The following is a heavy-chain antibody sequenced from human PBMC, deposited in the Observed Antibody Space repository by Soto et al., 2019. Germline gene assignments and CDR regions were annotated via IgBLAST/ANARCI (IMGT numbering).Heavy chain of an antibody. CDR1: GFTFSSYA. D-gene: IGHD1-26*01. V-gene: IGHV3-23*01. J-gene: IGHJ4*02. CDR3: ARRGSGSYYAY. CDR2: ISGSGGST. Sequence: EVQLLESGGGLVQPGGSLRLSCAASGFTFSSYAMRWVRQAPVKGLEWVSAISGSGGSTYYADSVKGRFTISRDNSKNTLYLQMNSLRAADTAVYYCARRGSGSYYAYWGQGTVVTVSS.